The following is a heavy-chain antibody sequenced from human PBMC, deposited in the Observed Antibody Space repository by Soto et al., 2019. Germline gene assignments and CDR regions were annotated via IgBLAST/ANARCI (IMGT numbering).Heavy chain of an antibody. J-gene: IGHJ2*01. Sequence: QVHLVQSGAEVKKPGASVTVSCKTSGYTLTDYYMHWVRQAPGQGLEWMAWINPHTGDTGIAERVQGRVPMTRDTSTNTAHMGLTSLTSDDTAIYYCAREGGAAPGARREWYLDLWGRGSLVTVSS. V-gene: IGHV1-2*02. CDR2: INPHTGDT. CDR1: GYTLTDYY. D-gene: IGHD6-25*01. CDR3: AREGGAAPGARREWYLDL.